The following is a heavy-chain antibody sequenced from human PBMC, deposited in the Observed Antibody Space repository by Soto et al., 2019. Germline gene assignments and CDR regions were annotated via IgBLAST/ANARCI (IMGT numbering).Heavy chain of an antibody. J-gene: IGHJ4*02. D-gene: IGHD3-22*01. Sequence: PSETLSLTGTVAGGSISSYYWSWIRQPPGKGLEWIGYIYYSGSTNYNPSLKSRVTISVDTSKTQFSVRLRSVTAADTAVYYCARDRANLHESSGRLDGWGQGMLVTVSS. CDR2: IYYSGST. CDR3: ARDRANLHESSGRLDG. CDR1: GGSISSYY. V-gene: IGHV4-59*12.